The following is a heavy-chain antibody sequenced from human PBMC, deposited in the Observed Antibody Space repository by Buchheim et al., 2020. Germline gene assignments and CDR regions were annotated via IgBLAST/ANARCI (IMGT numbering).Heavy chain of an antibody. J-gene: IGHJ4*02. CDR3: AREDCSGGSCSFDY. V-gene: IGHV4-59*01. CDR2: IYYSGST. D-gene: IGHD2-15*01. Sequence: QVQLQESGPGLVKPSETLSLTCTVSGGSISSYYWSWIRQPPGKGLEWIGYIYYSGSTNYNPSLKSRVTISVDTSKNQFSLKLSSVTAADTAVYYCAREDCSGGSCSFDYWGQGTL. CDR1: GGSISSYY.